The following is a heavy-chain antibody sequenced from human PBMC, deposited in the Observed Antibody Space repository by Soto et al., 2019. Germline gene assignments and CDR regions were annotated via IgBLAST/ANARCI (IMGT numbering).Heavy chain of an antibody. CDR1: GFTFSSYW. V-gene: IGHV3-74*01. J-gene: IGHJ4*02. D-gene: IGHD3-22*01. CDR3: AKPPNYYDSSGYYDY. Sequence: PGGSLRLSCAASGFTFSSYWMHWVRQAPGKGLVWVSRINNDGSTTNYADSVKGRFTISRDNAKNTLYLQMNSLRAEDTAVYYCAKPPNYYDSSGYYDYWGQGTLVTVSS. CDR2: INNDGSTT.